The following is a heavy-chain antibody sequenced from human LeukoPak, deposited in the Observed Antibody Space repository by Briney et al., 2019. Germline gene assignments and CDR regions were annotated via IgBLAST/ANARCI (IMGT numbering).Heavy chain of an antibody. J-gene: IGHJ4*02. D-gene: IGHD3-10*01. V-gene: IGHV4-59*01. CDR2: IYHTENT. CDR3: ARGNYGSGSYYVVDFDY. Sequence: PSETLSLTCSVSNDSIRNYHWSWIRQPPGKALEWIGYIYHTENTNYNPSLKSRLTMSIDTSKNQFSLNLNSVTAADTPVYYCARGNYGSGSYYVVDFDYWGQGTLVTVSS. CDR1: NDSIRNYH.